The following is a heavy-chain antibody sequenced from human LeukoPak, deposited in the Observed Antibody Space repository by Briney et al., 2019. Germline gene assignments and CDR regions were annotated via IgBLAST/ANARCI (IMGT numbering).Heavy chain of an antibody. V-gene: IGHV3-23*01. D-gene: IGHD2-15*01. Sequence: PGGSLRLSCAASGFTFSSYDMSWVRQAPGKGPEWVSGISGSGSTTYYADSVKGRFTISRDNSKNTLYLQMNSLRADDTAVYYCAKDKFSVAVVADRLKWFDPWGQGTLVTVSS. CDR3: AKDKFSVAVVADRLKWFDP. CDR1: GFTFSSYD. J-gene: IGHJ5*02. CDR2: ISGSGSTT.